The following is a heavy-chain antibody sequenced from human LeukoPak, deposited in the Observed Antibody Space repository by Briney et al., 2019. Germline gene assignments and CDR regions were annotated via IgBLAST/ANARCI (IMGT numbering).Heavy chain of an antibody. CDR1: GFTFSDYY. CDR3: ARGSYGDYVRLDY. J-gene: IGHJ4*02. V-gene: IGHV4-31*02. Sequence: LRLSCAASGFTFSDYYWSWIRQHPGKGLEWIGYIYYSGSTYYNPSLKSRVTISVDTSKNQFSLKLSSVTAADTAVYYCARGSYGDYVRLDYWGQGTLVTVSS. CDR2: IYYSGST. D-gene: IGHD4-17*01.